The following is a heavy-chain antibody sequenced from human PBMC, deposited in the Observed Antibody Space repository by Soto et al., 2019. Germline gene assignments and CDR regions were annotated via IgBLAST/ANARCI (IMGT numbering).Heavy chain of an antibody. D-gene: IGHD2-21*02. CDR3: ARDQTANAFDY. CDR1: GYTFTSYY. CDR2: INPSGGST. J-gene: IGHJ4*02. Sequence: QVQLVQSGAEVKKPGASVKVSCKASGYTFTSYYMHWVRQAPGQGLEWMGIINPSGGSTSYAQKFQCRVTMTRDTSTSTVYMELSSLRSEDTAVYYCARDQTANAFDYWGQGTLVTVSS. V-gene: IGHV1-46*01.